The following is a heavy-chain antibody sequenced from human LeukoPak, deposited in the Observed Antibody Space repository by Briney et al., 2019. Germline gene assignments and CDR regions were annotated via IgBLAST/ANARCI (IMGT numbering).Heavy chain of an antibody. CDR1: GYSVTSGGYF. J-gene: IGHJ3*02. CDR3: ARDVVVTSSPDAFDI. Sequence: SETLSLTCTVSGYSVTSGGYFWTWIPHHPGKGLVWIGYISNSGTTYYNPSLKSRVSISVDTSNNQFSLSLSSVTAADTAVYYCARDVVVTSSPDAFDIWGQGTMVAVS. D-gene: IGHD2-21*02. CDR2: ISNSGTT. V-gene: IGHV4-31*03.